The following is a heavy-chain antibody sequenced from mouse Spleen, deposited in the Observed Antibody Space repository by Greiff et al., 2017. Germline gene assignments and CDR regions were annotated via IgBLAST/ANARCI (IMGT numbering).Heavy chain of an antibody. V-gene: IGHV1-81*01. CDR1: GYTFTSYG. D-gene: IGHD2-13*01. J-gene: IGHJ3*01. CDR3: ARDGEAWFAY. Sequence: VKLVESGAELARPGASVKLSCKASGYTFTSYGISWVKQRTGQGLEWIGEIYPRSGNTYYNEKFKGKATLTADKSSSTAYMELRSLTSEDSAVYFCARDGEAWFAYWGQGTLVTVSA. CDR2: IYPRSGNT.